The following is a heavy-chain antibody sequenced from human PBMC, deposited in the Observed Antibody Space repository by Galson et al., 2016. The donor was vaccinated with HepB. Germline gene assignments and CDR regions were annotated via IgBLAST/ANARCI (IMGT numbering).Heavy chain of an antibody. CDR1: GYSFTSSW. CDR2: IYPGDSDT. D-gene: IGHD3-22*01. V-gene: IGHV5-51*01. Sequence: QSGAEVKKPGESLKISCEASGYSFTSSWIGWVRQMPGKGLEWMGIIYPGDSDTRYSPSFEGQVTISVDKSISTAYLHWTSLKAPDTAQYYCARWFMFPYESSGTRACDIWGQGTMVTVSS. J-gene: IGHJ3*02. CDR3: ARWFMFPYESSGTRACDI.